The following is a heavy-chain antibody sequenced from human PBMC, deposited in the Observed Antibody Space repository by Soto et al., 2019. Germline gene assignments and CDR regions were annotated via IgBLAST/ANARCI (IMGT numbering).Heavy chain of an antibody. CDR3: ARDSVAPGGYNWFDP. D-gene: IGHD6-13*01. V-gene: IGHV4-31*03. CDR2: IYYSGST. Sequence: SETLSLTCTVSGGSISSGGYYWSWIRQHPGKGLEWIGYIYYSGSTYYNPSLKSRVTISVDTSKNQFSLKLSSVTAADTAVYYCARDSVAPGGYNWFDPWGQGTLVTVSS. CDR1: GGSISSGGYY. J-gene: IGHJ5*02.